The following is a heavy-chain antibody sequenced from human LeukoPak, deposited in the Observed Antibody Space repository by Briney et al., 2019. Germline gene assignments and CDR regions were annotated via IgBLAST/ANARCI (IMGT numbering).Heavy chain of an antibody. J-gene: IGHJ4*02. D-gene: IGHD3-22*01. V-gene: IGHV4-4*02. CDR1: GDSINSLDL. Sequence: KPSGTLSLTCTVSGDSINSLDLWSWVRQPPGKGLEWIGEMYLSGTTHSNPSVKSRVTISIDKSKNQFFLNLSSVTAADTAVYYCAGLVGRYSSGLYYYYFDYWGQRTLVTVSS. CDR3: AGLVGRYSSGLYYYYFDY. CDR2: MYLSGTT.